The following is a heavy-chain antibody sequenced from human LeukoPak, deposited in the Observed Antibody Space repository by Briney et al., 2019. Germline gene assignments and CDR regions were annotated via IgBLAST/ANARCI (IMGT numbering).Heavy chain of an antibody. J-gene: IGHJ4*02. V-gene: IGHV4-59*11. D-gene: IGHD7-27*01. Sequence: PSETLSLTCTVSGVSIRSHYWIWIRQPPGKGLEWIGHISYSGSTNYNPSLKSRVTISVDTSKNQFSLRLSSVTAADTAVYYCARDGEGDEGWDYWGQGTLVIVSS. CDR2: ISYSGST. CDR3: ARDGEGDEGWDY. CDR1: GVSIRSHY.